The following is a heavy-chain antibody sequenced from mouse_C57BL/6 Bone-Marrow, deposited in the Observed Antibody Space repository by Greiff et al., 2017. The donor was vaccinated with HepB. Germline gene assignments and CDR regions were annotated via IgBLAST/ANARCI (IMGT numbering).Heavy chain of an antibody. CDR2: IDPSDSYT. CDR3: ARRYYGSSGDYFDY. CDR1: GYTFTSYW. D-gene: IGHD1-1*01. J-gene: IGHJ2*01. V-gene: IGHV1-59*01. Sequence: QVQLQQPGAELVRPGTSVKLSCKASGYTFTSYWMHWVKQRPGQGLEWIGVIDPSDSYTNYNQKFKGKATLTVDTSSSTAYMQLSSLTSEDSAVYYCARRYYGSSGDYFDYWGQGTTLTVSS.